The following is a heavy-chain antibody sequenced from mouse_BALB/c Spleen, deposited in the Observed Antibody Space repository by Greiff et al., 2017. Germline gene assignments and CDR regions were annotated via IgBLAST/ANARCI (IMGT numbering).Heavy chain of an antibody. J-gene: IGHJ3*01. CDR3: ARTGGFFAY. CDR1: GFTFTDYY. D-gene: IGHD4-1*01. Sequence: EVQLVESGAGLVQPGGSLRLSCATSGFTFTDYYMSWVRQTPGKALEWLGFIRNKANGYTTEYSSSVKGQFTISRDNSQSILYLQMNTLRAEDSATYSCARTGGFFAYWGQGTLVTVSA. V-gene: IGHV7-3*02. CDR2: IRNKANGYTT.